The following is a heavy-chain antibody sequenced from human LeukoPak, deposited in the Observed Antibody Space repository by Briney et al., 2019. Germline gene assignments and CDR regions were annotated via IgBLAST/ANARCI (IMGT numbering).Heavy chain of an antibody. D-gene: IGHD2-21*02. CDR1: GYTFSNYG. V-gene: IGHV1-18*01. CDR2: ISTHNGNT. J-gene: IGHJ4*02. Sequence: ASVKVSCKASGYTFSNYGVYWVRQAPGQGLECMGWISTHNGNTNYAQKFHGRVTMTTDTSTSTVYMELRSLRSDDTAVYYCARGRGPYCGGDCPLDYWGQGTLVTVSS. CDR3: ARGRGPYCGGDCPLDY.